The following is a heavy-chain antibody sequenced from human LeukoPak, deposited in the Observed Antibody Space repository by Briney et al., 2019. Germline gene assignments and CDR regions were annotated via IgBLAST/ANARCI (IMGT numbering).Heavy chain of an antibody. CDR2: IYYSGST. Sequence: SETLSLTCTVSGGSISSSSYYWGWIRQPPGKGLEWIGSIYYSGSTYYNPSLKSRVTISVDTSKNQFSLKLSSVTAADTAVYYCARHSHLRACSGGSCYRPYYYYYMDVWGKGTTVTISS. CDR1: GGSISSSSYY. V-gene: IGHV4-39*01. J-gene: IGHJ6*03. D-gene: IGHD2-15*01. CDR3: ARHSHLRACSGGSCYRPYYYYYMDV.